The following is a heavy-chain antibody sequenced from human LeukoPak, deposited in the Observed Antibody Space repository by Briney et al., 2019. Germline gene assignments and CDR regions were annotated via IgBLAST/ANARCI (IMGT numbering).Heavy chain of an antibody. V-gene: IGHV1-18*04. CDR2: ISAYNGNT. D-gene: IGHD4-17*01. CDR3: ARDDYGDYVLNAFDI. CDR1: GYTFTSYG. J-gene: IGHJ3*02. Sequence: ASVKVSCKASGYTFTSYGISWVRQAPGQGLEWMGRISAYNGNTNYAQKLQGRVTMTTDTSTSTAYMELRSLRSDDTAVYYCARDDYGDYVLNAFDIWGQGTMVTVSS.